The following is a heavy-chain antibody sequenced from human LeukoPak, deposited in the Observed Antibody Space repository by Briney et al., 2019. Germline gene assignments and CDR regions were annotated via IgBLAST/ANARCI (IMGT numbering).Heavy chain of an antibody. CDR1: GYSISSGYY. V-gene: IGHV4-38-2*02. J-gene: IGHJ4*02. CDR3: ARDQLLSYYFDY. Sequence: SETLSLTCAVSGYSISSGYYWGWIRQPPGKGLEWIGSIYHSGSTYYNPSLKSRVTISVDTSKNQFSLKLSSVTAADTAVYYCARDQLLSYYFDYWGQGTLFTVSS. CDR2: IYHSGST. D-gene: IGHD2-2*01.